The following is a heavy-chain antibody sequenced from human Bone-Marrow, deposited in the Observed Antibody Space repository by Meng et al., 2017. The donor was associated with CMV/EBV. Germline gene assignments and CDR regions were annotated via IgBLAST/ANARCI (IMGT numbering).Heavy chain of an antibody. CDR1: GFTFSHYA. J-gene: IGHJ4*02. CDR2: ISGSGGST. CDR3: AKEDITIFGVAPIDY. V-gene: IGHV3-23*01. D-gene: IGHD3-3*01. Sequence: GESLKISCAASGFTFSHYAMTWVRQAPGKGLEWVSGISGSGGSTYYADSVKGRFTISRDNSKNTLYLQMNSLRADDTAVYYCAKEDITIFGVAPIDYWGQGTLVTVSS.